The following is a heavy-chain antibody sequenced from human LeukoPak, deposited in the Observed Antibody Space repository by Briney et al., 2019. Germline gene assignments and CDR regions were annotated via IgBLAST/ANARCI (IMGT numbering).Heavy chain of an antibody. D-gene: IGHD2-2*01. Sequence: PSETQSLTCTVSGGSISSYYWSWIRQPAGKGLEWIGRIYTSGSTNYNPSLKSRVTMSVDTSKNQFSLKLSSVTAADTAVYYCARDSYLYFSSTRCAFDIWGQGTMVTVSS. J-gene: IGHJ3*02. CDR3: ARDSYLYFSSTRCAFDI. CDR1: GGSISSYY. V-gene: IGHV4-4*07. CDR2: IYTSGST.